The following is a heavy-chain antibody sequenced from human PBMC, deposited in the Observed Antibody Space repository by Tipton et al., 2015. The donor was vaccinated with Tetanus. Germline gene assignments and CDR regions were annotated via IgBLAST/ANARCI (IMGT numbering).Heavy chain of an antibody. CDR2: VTWDGGST. CDR3: VRETNGFDS. V-gene: IGHV3-43*01. J-gene: IGHJ5*01. CDR1: GFTFEDHT. D-gene: IGHD1-26*01. Sequence: SLRLSCVASGFTFEDHTMHWVRQAPGKGLEWVAVVTWDGGSTFYADSVQGRFTISRDNSKNSPFLQMSSLRTEDTALYYCVRETNGFDSWGQGTPVTVSS.